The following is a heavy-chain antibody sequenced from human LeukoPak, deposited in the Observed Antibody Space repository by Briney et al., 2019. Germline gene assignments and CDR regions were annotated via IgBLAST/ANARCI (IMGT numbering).Heavy chain of an antibody. Sequence: PGGSLRLSCAASGFTFSRYEMNWVRQAPGKGLEGVSYISSSGTTIYYADSVKGRFTISRDNAKNSLFLLMNSLRPEDTAVYYCAPYGDFFDYWGQGTLVTVSS. CDR3: APYGDFFDY. J-gene: IGHJ4*02. D-gene: IGHD4-17*01. CDR1: GFTFSRYE. V-gene: IGHV3-48*03. CDR2: ISSSGTTI.